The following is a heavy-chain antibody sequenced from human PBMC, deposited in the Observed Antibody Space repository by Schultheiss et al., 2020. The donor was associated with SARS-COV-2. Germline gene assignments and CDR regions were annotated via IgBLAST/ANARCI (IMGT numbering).Heavy chain of an antibody. Sequence: SETLSLTCTVSGGSISSGSYYWSWIRQPAGKGLEWIGYIYYSGSTNYNPSLKSRVTISVDTSKNQFSLKLSSVTAADTAVYYCARIGYSYGPLDTFDIWGQGTMVTVSS. CDR2: IYYSGST. CDR1: GGSISSGSYY. D-gene: IGHD5-18*01. J-gene: IGHJ3*02. V-gene: IGHV4-61*10. CDR3: ARIGYSYGPLDTFDI.